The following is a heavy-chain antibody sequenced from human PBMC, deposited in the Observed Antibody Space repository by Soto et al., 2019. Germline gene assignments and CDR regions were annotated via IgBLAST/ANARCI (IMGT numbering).Heavy chain of an antibody. J-gene: IGHJ3*02. D-gene: IGHD6-13*01. CDR1: GYTFTCYY. V-gene: IGHV1-46*03. Sequence: GASVKVSCKASGYTFTCYYMHWVRQAPGQGLEWMGIINPSGGSTSYAQKFQGRVTMTRDTSTSTVYMELSSLRSEDTAVYYCARDQFQAIAAAGTGAFDIWGQGTMVTVSS. CDR3: ARDQFQAIAAAGTGAFDI. CDR2: INPSGGST.